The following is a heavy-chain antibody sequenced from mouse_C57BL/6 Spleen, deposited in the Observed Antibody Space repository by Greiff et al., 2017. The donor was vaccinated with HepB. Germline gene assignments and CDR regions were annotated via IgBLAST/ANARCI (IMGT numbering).Heavy chain of an antibody. Sequence: EVKLEESGGGLVQPGGSMKLSCVASGFTFSNYWMNWVRQSPEKGLEWVAQIRLKSDNYATHYAESVKGRFTISRDESKSSVYLQMNNLRAEDTGIYYCTGGSSYAMDYWGQGTSVTVSS. V-gene: IGHV6-3*01. D-gene: IGHD1-1*01. CDR3: TGGSSYAMDY. CDR1: GFTFSNYW. CDR2: IRLKSDNYAT. J-gene: IGHJ4*01.